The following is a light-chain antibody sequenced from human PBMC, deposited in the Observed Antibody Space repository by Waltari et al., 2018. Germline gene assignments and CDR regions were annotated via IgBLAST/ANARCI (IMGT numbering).Light chain of an antibody. CDR1: NNNVGYEG. V-gene: IGLV10-54*04. CDR3: SAWDSSLSAWV. Sequence: QAGLTQPPSVSKGLRQTATLTCTGNNNNVGYEGATWLQQHQGHTPKLLFYRNNNRPAGISECVPESRSGSTASLTITGRQSEDDADYYCSAWDSSLSAWVFCVGAKLTVL. J-gene: IGLJ3*02. CDR2: RNN.